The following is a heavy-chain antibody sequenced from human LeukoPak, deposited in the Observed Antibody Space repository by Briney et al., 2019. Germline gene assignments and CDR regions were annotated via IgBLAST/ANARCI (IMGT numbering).Heavy chain of an antibody. D-gene: IGHD3-10*01. CDR2: IWYDGSNK. Sequence: GGSLRLSCAASGFSINKFGMHWVRQAPGKGLEWVSLIWYDGSNKKYADSVKGRFTISRDNSKNTLYLQMNSLRAEDTAVYYCATIAGGSGSYYDVGDKNVDYWGQGILVTVSS. CDR1: GFSINKFG. J-gene: IGHJ4*02. CDR3: ATIAGGSGSYYDVGDKNVDY. V-gene: IGHV3-33*01.